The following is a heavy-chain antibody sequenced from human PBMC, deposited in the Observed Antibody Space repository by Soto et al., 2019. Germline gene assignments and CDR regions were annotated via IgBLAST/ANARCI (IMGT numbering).Heavy chain of an antibody. D-gene: IGHD1-1*01. CDR3: ARRWNYYLDL. V-gene: IGHV3-33*05. CDR1: GFPFREFG. Sequence: QMQLVESGGGVVQPGRSLRLSCVASGFPFREFGMHWVRQAPGKGLEWVALISYDGSDYADSVKGRFTISRDGSRDTLFLHMDNLRPDDAGVYYCARRWNYYLDLWGQGTLVAVSS. CDR2: ISYDGSD. J-gene: IGHJ4*02.